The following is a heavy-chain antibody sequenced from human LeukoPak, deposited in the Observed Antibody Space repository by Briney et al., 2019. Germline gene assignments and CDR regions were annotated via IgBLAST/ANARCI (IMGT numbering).Heavy chain of an antibody. CDR2: ISYDGSNK. J-gene: IGHJ4*02. CDR3: ARDLGVVRGVFTLDY. D-gene: IGHD3-10*01. CDR1: GFTFSSYA. Sequence: GRSLRLSCAASGFTFSSYAMHWVRQAPGKGLEWVAVISYDGSNKYYADSVKGRFTISRDNSKNTLYLQMNSLRAEDTAVYYCARDLGVVRGVFTLDYWGQGTLVTVSS. V-gene: IGHV3-30-3*01.